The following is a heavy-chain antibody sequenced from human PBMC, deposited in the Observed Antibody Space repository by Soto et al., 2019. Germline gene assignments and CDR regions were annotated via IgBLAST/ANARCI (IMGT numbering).Heavy chain of an antibody. CDR2: SNPNSGGT. Sequence: ASVKGSCKASGYTFTGYYMHWVRQAPGQGLEWMGWSNPNSGGTNYAQKFQGWVTMTRDTYISTAYMELSRLRSDDTAVYYCARGNKASSSFDYWGQGTLVTVSS. J-gene: IGHJ4*02. CDR3: ARGNKASSSFDY. D-gene: IGHD6-13*01. CDR1: GYTFTGYY. V-gene: IGHV1-2*04.